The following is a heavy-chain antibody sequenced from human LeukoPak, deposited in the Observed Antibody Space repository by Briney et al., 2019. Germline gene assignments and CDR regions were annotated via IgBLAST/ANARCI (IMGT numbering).Heavy chain of an antibody. J-gene: IGHJ6*03. CDR3: ARSYNWNYYYYYMDV. V-gene: IGHV4-4*07. CDR1: GGSISSYY. Sequence: SETLSLTCTVSGGSISSYYWSWIRQPAGKGLEWIGRIYTSGSTNYNPSLKSRVTMSVDTSKNQFSLKLSPVTAADTAVYYCARSYNWNYYYYYMDVWGKGTTVTVSS. CDR2: IYTSGST. D-gene: IGHD1-20*01.